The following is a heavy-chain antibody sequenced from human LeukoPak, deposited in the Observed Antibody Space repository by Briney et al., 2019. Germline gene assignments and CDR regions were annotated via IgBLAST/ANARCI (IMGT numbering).Heavy chain of an antibody. D-gene: IGHD6-13*01. Sequence: GGSLRLSCAASGFTFSSYAMSWVRQAPGKGLEWVSAISGSGDSIYYADSVKGRLTISGDNSKNTLYLQMDSLAPEDTAVYYCAKGAALVPQGDFEYWGQGALVTVSS. CDR1: GFTFSSYA. J-gene: IGHJ4*02. V-gene: IGHV3-23*01. CDR2: ISGSGDSI. CDR3: AKGAALVPQGDFEY.